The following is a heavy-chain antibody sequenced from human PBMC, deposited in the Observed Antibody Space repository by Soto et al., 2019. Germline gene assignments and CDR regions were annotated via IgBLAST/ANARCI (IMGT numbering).Heavy chain of an antibody. Sequence: PGGSLRLSCAASGFTFSSYSMNWVRQAPGKGLEWVSSISSSSSYIYYADSVKGRFTISRDNAKNSLYLQMNSLRAEDTAVYYCARLIYERVATPTDYYYYYMDVWGKGTTVTVSS. CDR3: ARLIYERVATPTDYYYYYMDV. J-gene: IGHJ6*03. CDR2: ISSSSSYI. CDR1: GFTFSSYS. V-gene: IGHV3-21*01. D-gene: IGHD5-12*01.